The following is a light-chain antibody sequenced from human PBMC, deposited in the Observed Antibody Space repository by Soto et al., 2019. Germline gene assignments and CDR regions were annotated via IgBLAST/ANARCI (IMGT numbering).Light chain of an antibody. CDR2: DVS. CDR3: SSFSVASPR. J-gene: IGLJ1*01. V-gene: IGLV2-14*01. Sequence: QSALTQPASMSGSPGQSVTISCAGTSSDIGGYNYVSWYQHHPGTAPKLIIYDVSSRPSGVSHRFSASKSGNTASLTISGLQAEDEADYYCSSFSVASPRFGTGTKVTVL. CDR1: SSDIGGYNY.